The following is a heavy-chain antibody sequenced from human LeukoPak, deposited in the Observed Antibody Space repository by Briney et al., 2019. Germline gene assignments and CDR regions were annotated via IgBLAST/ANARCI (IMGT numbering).Heavy chain of an antibody. V-gene: IGHV1-2*06. D-gene: IGHD3-22*01. CDR3: ASPTYYYDSSGPHGAFDI. Sequence: ASVKVSCKASGGTFSSYAISWVRQAPGQGLEWMGRINPNSGGTNYAQKFQGRVTMTRDTSISTAYMELSRLRSDDTAVYYCASPTYYYDSSGPHGAFDIWGQGTMVTVSS. J-gene: IGHJ3*02. CDR1: GGTFSSYA. CDR2: INPNSGGT.